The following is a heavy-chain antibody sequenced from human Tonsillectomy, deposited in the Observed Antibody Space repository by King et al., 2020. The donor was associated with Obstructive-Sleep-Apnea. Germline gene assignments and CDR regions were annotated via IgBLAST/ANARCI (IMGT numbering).Heavy chain of an antibody. Sequence: QVQLQESGPGLVKPSGTLSLTCAVSGGSISSRNWWSWVRQSPGKGLEWIGEMYHGGSTNYNPSLKSRVTMSVDKSKNQFSLKLKSVTAADTAVYYCASAPMSTIFGVPGNWFDPWGQGTLVTVSS. J-gene: IGHJ5*02. CDR2: MYHGGST. D-gene: IGHD3-3*01. CDR3: ASAPMSTIFGVPGNWFDP. CDR1: GGSISSRNW. V-gene: IGHV4-4*02.